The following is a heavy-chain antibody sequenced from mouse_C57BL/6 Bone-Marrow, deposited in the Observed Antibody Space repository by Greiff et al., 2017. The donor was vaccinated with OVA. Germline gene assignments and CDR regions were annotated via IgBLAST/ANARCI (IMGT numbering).Heavy chain of an antibody. D-gene: IGHD1-1*01. V-gene: IGHV14-4*01. CDR2: IDPENGDT. CDR3: TTRDYYGSSYNFFDY. J-gene: IGHJ2*01. CDR1: GFNIKDDY. Sequence: VQLQQSGAELVRPGASVKLSCTASGFNIKDDYMHWVKQRPEQGLEWIGWIDPENGDTDYASKFQGKATITADTSSNTAYLQLSSLTSEDTAVYYCTTRDYYGSSYNFFDYWGQGTTLTVSS.